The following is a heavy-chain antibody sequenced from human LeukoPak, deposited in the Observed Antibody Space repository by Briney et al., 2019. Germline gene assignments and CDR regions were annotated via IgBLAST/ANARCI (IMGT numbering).Heavy chain of an antibody. CDR1: GFTFSSYG. D-gene: IGHD6-13*01. CDR3: ARESLAAAGTRGYYYYGMDV. Sequence: GGSLRLSCAASGFTFSSYGMHWVRQAPGKGLEWVAVIWYDGSNKYYADSVKGRFTISRDNSKNTLYLQMNSLRAEDTAVYYCARESLAAAGTRGYYYYGMDVWGQGTTVTVSS. V-gene: IGHV3-33*01. J-gene: IGHJ6*02. CDR2: IWYDGSNK.